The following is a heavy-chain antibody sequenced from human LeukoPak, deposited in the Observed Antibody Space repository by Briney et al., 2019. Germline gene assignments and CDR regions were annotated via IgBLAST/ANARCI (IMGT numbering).Heavy chain of an antibody. J-gene: IGHJ4*02. CDR2: IYYSGNT. CDR1: GVSISSSNSY. Sequence: SETLSLTCTVSGVSISSSNSYWGWIRQPPGKGLEWIGSIYYSGNTYYNASLKSQVSISIDTSKNQFSLKLSSVTAADTAVYYCARGGSLTVTSNLYNYWGQGTLVTVSS. V-gene: IGHV4-39*01. CDR3: ARGGSLTVTSNLYNY. D-gene: IGHD4-17*01.